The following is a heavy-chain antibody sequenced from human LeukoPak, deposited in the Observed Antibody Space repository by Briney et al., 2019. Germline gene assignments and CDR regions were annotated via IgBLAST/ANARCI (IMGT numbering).Heavy chain of an antibody. CDR2: IHYSGST. D-gene: IGHD1-1*01. CDR1: GASISSSSYY. J-gene: IGHJ4*02. CDR3: ARQAERTLGPQDDY. Sequence: SETLSLTCTVSGASISSSSYYWGWIRQPPGKGPELIGSIHYSGSTYYNPSLTSRVTISVDTSKNQFFLKLNSVTAADTAVYYCARQAERTLGPQDDYWGQGTLVTVSS. V-gene: IGHV4-39*01.